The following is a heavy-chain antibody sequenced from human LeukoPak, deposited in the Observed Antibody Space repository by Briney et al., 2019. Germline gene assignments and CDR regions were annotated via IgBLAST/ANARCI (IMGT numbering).Heavy chain of an antibody. CDR3: ARGYSSSYRIDY. D-gene: IGHD6-6*01. V-gene: IGHV3-74*01. CDR2: ISTDGSST. Sequence: GGSLRLSCAASGFTFSSYWMHWVRQAPGKGLVWVSRISTDGSSTTYADSVKGRFTISSDNAKNTLYLQMNSLRAEDTAVYYCARGYSSSYRIDYWGQGTLVTVSS. J-gene: IGHJ4*02. CDR1: GFTFSSYW.